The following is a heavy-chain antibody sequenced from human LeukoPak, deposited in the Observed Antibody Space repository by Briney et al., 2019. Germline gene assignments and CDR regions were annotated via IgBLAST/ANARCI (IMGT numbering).Heavy chain of an antibody. J-gene: IGHJ5*02. D-gene: IGHD6-19*01. CDR2: IKQDGRET. CDR3: ARSISVEGHA. Sequence: GGSLRLSCAASGFAMSTYWMSWLRQAPGKGPEWVAHIKQDGRETYYVDSVKGRFTISRDNARNSLWLQMNRLRGDDTAMYYCARSISVEGHAWGQGTLVTVSS. CDR1: GFAMSTYW. V-gene: IGHV3-7*01.